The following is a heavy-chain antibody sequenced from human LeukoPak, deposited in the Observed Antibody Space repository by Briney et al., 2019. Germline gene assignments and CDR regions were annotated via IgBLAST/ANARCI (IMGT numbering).Heavy chain of an antibody. CDR3: SCALLAAADDY. CDR1: GFTFSTYS. Sequence: QSGGSLRLSCAASGFTFSTYSMNWVRQPPGKGLEWVSYISSSSSTIFCADSVKGRFTISRDNAKNSLYLQMNGLRDEDTAVYYRSCALLAAADDYWGQGTLVTVSS. V-gene: IGHV3-48*02. CDR2: ISSSSSTI. D-gene: IGHD6-13*01. J-gene: IGHJ4*02.